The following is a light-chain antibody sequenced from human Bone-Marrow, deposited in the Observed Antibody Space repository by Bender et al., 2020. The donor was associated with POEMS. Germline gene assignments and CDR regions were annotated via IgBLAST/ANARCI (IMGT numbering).Light chain of an antibody. V-gene: IGLV2-23*02. J-gene: IGLJ3*02. Sequence: QSVLTQPASVSGSPGQSITISCTGSSTDIGNSNLVSWYQHLPGKVPQVILFDVDKRPSGVSDRFSGSKSGTTASLTISGLRPEDESTYYCQSYAGDNIWVFGGGTQLTVL. CDR1: STDIGNSNL. CDR2: DVD. CDR3: QSYAGDNIWV.